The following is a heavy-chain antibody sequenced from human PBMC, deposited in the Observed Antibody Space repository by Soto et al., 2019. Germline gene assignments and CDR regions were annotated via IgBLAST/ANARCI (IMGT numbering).Heavy chain of an antibody. CDR2: LSGSGGST. CDR3: ARSGATGTGYYFDY. J-gene: IGHJ4*02. Sequence: EVQLLESGGGLVQPGGSLRLSCAASGFTFSSYAMSWVRQAPGKGLEWVSALSGSGGSTYYADSVKGRFTISRDNSKNRLYLQMNSLGAEDTTVYYCARSGATGTGYYFDYWGQGTLVAVSS. V-gene: IGHV3-23*01. CDR1: GFTFSSYA. D-gene: IGHD1-1*01.